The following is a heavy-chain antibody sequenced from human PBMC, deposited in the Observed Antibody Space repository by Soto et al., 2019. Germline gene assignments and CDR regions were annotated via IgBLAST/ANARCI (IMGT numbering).Heavy chain of an antibody. Sequence: SETLSLTCIVSGESISSSSYYWGWMRQPPGKGLEWIGSIYYSGRTYYNPSFKSRVTISIDTSKNQFSLKLSSVTATDTAVYYCARQRTTVVTQAYFDHWGQGALVTVSS. CDR2: IYYSGRT. CDR1: GESISSSSYY. V-gene: IGHV4-39*01. CDR3: ARQRTTVVTQAYFDH. D-gene: IGHD2-21*02. J-gene: IGHJ4*02.